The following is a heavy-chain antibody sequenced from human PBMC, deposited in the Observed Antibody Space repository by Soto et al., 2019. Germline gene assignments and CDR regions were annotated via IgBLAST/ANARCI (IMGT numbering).Heavy chain of an antibody. CDR1: GFIFRTYA. CDR3: AKDLRPDGRYDLDY. CDR2: MVGDGSSS. Sequence: EVKRLESGGGLAQPGGSLGLSCAASGFIFRTYAMNWIRQAPGKGLEWVSVMVGDGSSSDYADSVRGRFTISRDNSKNTLYLQMNSLRVEDTAVYYCAKDLRPDGRYDLDYWGQGTLVTVSS. D-gene: IGHD1-26*01. V-gene: IGHV3-23*01. J-gene: IGHJ4*02.